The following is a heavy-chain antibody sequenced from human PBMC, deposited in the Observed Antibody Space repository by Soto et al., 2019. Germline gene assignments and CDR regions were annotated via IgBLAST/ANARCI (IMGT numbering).Heavy chain of an antibody. Sequence: GGSLRLSCEASGFTFSTYDMHWVRQAPGKGLEWVALISYDGRNKYYADSVKGRFTLSRDNSKNSLYLQMNTLRAEDTAVYYCASSCSSTACYVSGMDVWGHGTMVTVSS. V-gene: IGHV3-30*03. CDR1: GFTFSTYD. CDR3: ASSCSSTACYVSGMDV. D-gene: IGHD2-2*01. CDR2: ISYDGRNK. J-gene: IGHJ6*02.